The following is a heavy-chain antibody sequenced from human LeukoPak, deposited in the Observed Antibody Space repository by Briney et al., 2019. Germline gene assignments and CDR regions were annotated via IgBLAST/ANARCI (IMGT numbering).Heavy chain of an antibody. J-gene: IGHJ4*02. V-gene: IGHV4-59*01. CDR1: GGSISTYY. CDR3: TRGGYYEPIDS. Sequence: SETLSLTCSVFGGSISTYYWSWIRQTPGKGLEQIGYIYNSGSTNYNPSLEGRVTMSIDTSKNQFSLKLSSVTAADTAVYYCTRGGYYEPIDSWGQGTLVTVSS. CDR2: IYNSGST. D-gene: IGHD3-22*01.